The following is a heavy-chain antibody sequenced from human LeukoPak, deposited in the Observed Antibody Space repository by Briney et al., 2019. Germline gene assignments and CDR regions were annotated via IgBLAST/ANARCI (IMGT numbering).Heavy chain of an antibody. J-gene: IGHJ4*02. V-gene: IGHV1-18*01. D-gene: IGHD4-23*01. CDR2: ISAYNGNT. CDR1: GYTFTSYD. CDR3: ATVRWYDRASDY. Sequence: PEASVKVSCKASGYTFTSYDINWVRQPPGQGLEWMGWISAYNGNTNYAQKLQGRVTMTTDTSTSTAYMELRSLRSDDTAVYYCATVRWYDRASDYWGQGTLVTVSS.